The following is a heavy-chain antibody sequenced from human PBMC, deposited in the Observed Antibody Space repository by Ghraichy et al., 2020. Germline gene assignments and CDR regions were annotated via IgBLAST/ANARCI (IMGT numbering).Heavy chain of an antibody. CDR1: GFTVSSNY. Sequence: LSLTCAASGFTVSSNYMSWVRQAPGKGLEWVSVIYSGGSTYYADSVRGRFTISRDNPKSTLYLQMNSLRVEDTAVYYCARGEATAGTLLVYWGQGTLVTVSS. V-gene: IGHV3-66*01. J-gene: IGHJ4*02. D-gene: IGHD6-13*01. CDR2: IYSGGST. CDR3: ARGEATAGTLLVY.